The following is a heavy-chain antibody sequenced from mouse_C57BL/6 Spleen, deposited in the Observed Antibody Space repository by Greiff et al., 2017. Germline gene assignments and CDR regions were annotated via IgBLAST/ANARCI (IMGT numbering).Heavy chain of an antibody. D-gene: IGHD1-1*01. V-gene: IGHV1-80*01. CDR3: ARNSYSSGSSSDY. CDR2: IYPGDGDT. Sequence: VKVVESGAELVKPGASVKISCKASGYAFSSYWMNWVKQRPGKGLEWIGQIYPGDGDTNYNGKFKGKATLTADKSSSTAYMQLSSLTSEDSAVYFCARNSYSSGSSSDYWGQGTTLTVSS. CDR1: GYAFSSYW. J-gene: IGHJ2*01.